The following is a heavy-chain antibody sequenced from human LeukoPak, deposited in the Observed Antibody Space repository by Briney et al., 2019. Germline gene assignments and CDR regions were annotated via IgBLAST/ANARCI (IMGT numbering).Heavy chain of an antibody. CDR2: IYTSGST. CDR1: GGSISSYY. V-gene: IGHV4-4*07. Sequence: PSETLSLTCTVSGGSISSYYWSWIRQPAGKGLEWIGRIYTSGSTNYNPSLKSRVTMSVDTSKNQFSLKLSSVTAADTAVYYCARQSTVTEGVGYYYYYMDVWGKGTTVTVSS. CDR3: ARQSTVTEGVGYYYYYMDV. J-gene: IGHJ6*03. D-gene: IGHD4-17*01.